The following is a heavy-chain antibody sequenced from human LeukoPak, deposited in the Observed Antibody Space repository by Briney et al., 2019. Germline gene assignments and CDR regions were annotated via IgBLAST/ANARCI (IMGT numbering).Heavy chain of an antibody. D-gene: IGHD1-26*01. CDR2: INPNSGGT. Sequence: ASVKVSCKASGYTFTGYYMHWVRQAPGQGLEWMGWINPNSGGTNYAQKFQGRVTMTRGTSISTAYMELSRLRSDDTAVYYCARGGGWELHYYYYYYMDVWGKGTTVTVSS. CDR1: GYTFTGYY. J-gene: IGHJ6*03. CDR3: ARGGGWELHYYYYYYMDV. V-gene: IGHV1-2*02.